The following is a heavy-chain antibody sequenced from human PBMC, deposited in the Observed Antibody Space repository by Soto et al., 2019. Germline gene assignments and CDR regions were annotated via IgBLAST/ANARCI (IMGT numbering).Heavy chain of an antibody. D-gene: IGHD1-26*01. CDR3: ARGSYGDY. Sequence: QVHLVQSGAEVKKPGASVKVSCKASGYTFTSYGITWVRQAPGQGLEWMGWISAHNGNTDYAQKLQGRVIVTRDTSTSTADMELRSLRSDEPAVYYCARGSYGDYWGQGALVTVSS. CDR1: GYTFTSYG. J-gene: IGHJ4*02. V-gene: IGHV1-18*01. CDR2: ISAHNGNT.